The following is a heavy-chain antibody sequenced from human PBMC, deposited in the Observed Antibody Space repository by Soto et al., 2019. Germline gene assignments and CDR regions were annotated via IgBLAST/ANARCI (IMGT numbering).Heavy chain of an antibody. V-gene: IGHV4-39*01. CDR2: IYYSGST. CDR1: GGSISSSSYY. J-gene: IGHJ3*02. Sequence: SETLSLTCTVSGGSISSSSYYWGWIRQSPGKGLEWIGSIYYSGSTYYNPSLKSRVTISVDTSKNQFSLKLSSVTAADTAVYFCARHVGYSSNWGFAFDIWGQGTMVTVSS. CDR3: ARHVGYSSNWGFAFDI. D-gene: IGHD6-13*01.